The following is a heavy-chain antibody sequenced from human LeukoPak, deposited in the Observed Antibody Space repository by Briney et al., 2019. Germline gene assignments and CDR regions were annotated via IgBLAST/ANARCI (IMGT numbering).Heavy chain of an antibody. V-gene: IGHV4-59*01. CDR3: ARFLDKDISGDPDTFDV. J-gene: IGHJ3*01. Sequence: SETLSLTCSVSGDYISCYYWHWIRQPPGKGLEWIAYIFYSGSANYNPSLQSRVTISIDTSKSQFSLKLTSVTSADTAVYSCARFLDKDISGDPDTFDVWGQGTTVIVSS. CDR1: GDYISCYY. CDR2: IFYSGSA. D-gene: IGHD3-22*01.